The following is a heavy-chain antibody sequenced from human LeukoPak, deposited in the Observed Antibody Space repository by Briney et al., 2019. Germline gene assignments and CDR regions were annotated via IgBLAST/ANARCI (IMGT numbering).Heavy chain of an antibody. Sequence: SETLSLTCTVYGGSFSGYYWSWIRQPPGKGLEWIGEINHSGSTNYNPSLKSRVTISVDTSKNQFSLKLSSVTAADTAVYYCARVNPGLRYFGYWGQGTLVTVSS. CDR1: GGSFSGYY. D-gene: IGHD3-9*01. CDR3: ARVNPGLRYFGY. CDR2: INHSGST. V-gene: IGHV4-34*01. J-gene: IGHJ4*02.